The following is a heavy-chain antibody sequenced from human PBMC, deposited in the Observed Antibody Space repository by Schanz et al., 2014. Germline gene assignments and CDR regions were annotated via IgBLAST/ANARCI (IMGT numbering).Heavy chain of an antibody. CDR1: EFTFSTDA. CDR2: ISGSGGST. Sequence: DVHLLESGGGLVQPGGSLRLSCAASEFTFSTDAMSWVRQAPGKGLEWLSAISGSGGSTYYADSVKGRFTISRDNSKNTLFLQMNGLRAEDTAVYYCARVALPGYSSPRDAFDIWGQGTMVTVSS. J-gene: IGHJ3*02. CDR3: ARVALPGYSSPRDAFDI. V-gene: IGHV3-23*01. D-gene: IGHD5-18*01.